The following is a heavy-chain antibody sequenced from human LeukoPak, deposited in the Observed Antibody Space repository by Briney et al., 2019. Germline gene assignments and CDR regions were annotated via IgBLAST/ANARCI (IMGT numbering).Heavy chain of an antibody. D-gene: IGHD6-13*01. CDR2: ISGDGGST. Sequence: GGSLKLSCAASGFTFDDYAMHWVRQAPGKGLEWVSLISGDGGSTYYADSVKGRFTISRDNSKNSLYLQMNSLRTEDTALYYCAKDSRRMGPYSSSWYQVEYFQHWGQGTLVTVSS. J-gene: IGHJ1*01. CDR1: GFTFDDYA. V-gene: IGHV3-43*02. CDR3: AKDSRRMGPYSSSWYQVEYFQH.